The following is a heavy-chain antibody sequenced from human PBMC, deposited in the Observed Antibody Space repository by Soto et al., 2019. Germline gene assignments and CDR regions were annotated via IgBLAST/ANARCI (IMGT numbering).Heavy chain of an antibody. V-gene: IGHV3-74*01. CDR3: ARDLRKRVRGISQPDEPYNWFDP. CDR2: INTDGSST. CDR1: GFSFNLYW. D-gene: IGHD3-10*01. J-gene: IGHJ5*02. Sequence: EVQLVESGGGLVQPGGSLRLSCAASGFSFNLYWMHWVRQAPGKGLVWVSRINTDGSSTSYADSVKGRFTISRDNAKNTLYLQMNSLRNEDTAVYYCARDLRKRVRGISQPDEPYNWFDPWGQGTLVTVSS.